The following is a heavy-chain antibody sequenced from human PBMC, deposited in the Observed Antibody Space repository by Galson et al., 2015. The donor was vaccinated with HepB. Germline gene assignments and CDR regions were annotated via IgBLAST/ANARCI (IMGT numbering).Heavy chain of an antibody. J-gene: IGHJ4*02. CDR1: GFTFNNHA. CDR2: INGRGNKT. V-gene: IGHV3-23*01. CDR3: VREKGEGGGDCLDY. D-gene: IGHD2-21*02. Sequence: SLRLSCAASGFTFNNHAMSWVRQAPGKGLEWVAVINGRGNKTQYADSVRGRFTISRDNSRNTLYLQMNNLRAEDTAVYYCVREKGEGGGDCLDYWGQGTLVTVSS.